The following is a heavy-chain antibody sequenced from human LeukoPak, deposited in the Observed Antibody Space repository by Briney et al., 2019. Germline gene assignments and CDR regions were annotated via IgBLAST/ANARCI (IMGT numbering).Heavy chain of an antibody. CDR1: GGSFSGYY. D-gene: IGHD3-22*01. CDR3: ARDSLTYHYDSSGFANAFDI. Sequence: PSETLSLTCAVYGGSFSGYYWSWIRQPPGKGLEWIGEINHSGSTNYNPSLKSRVTISVDTSKNQFSLKLSSVTAADTAVYYCARDSLTYHYDSSGFANAFDIWGQGTMVTVSS. J-gene: IGHJ3*02. V-gene: IGHV4-34*01. CDR2: INHSGST.